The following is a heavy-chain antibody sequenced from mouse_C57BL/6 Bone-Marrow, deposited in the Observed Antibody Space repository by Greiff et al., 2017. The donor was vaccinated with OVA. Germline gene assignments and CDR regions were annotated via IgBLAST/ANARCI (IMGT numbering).Heavy chain of an antibody. J-gene: IGHJ4*01. V-gene: IGHV6-6*01. CDR1: GFTFSDAW. CDR2: IRNKANNHAT. Sequence: EVKVEESGGGLVQPGGSMKLSCAASGFTFSDAWTDWVRQSPEKGLEWVAEIRNKANNHATYYAESVKGRFTISRDDSKSSVYLQMNSLRAEDTGIYYCTRPGRAMDYWGQGTSVTVSS. D-gene: IGHD3-2*02. CDR3: TRPGRAMDY.